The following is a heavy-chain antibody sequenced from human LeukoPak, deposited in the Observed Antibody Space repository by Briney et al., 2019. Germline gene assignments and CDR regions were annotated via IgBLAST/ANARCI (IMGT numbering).Heavy chain of an antibody. CDR1: GFTFSDYY. Sequence: GGSLRLSCASSGFTFSDYYMSWIRQAPGKGLEWVSYISSSGSTIYYADSVKGRFTISRDNAKNSLYLQMNSLRAEDTAVCYCAREGNYYDSSGKLQGYYFDYWGQGTLVTVSS. J-gene: IGHJ4*02. CDR2: ISSSGSTI. CDR3: AREGNYYDSSGKLQGYYFDY. D-gene: IGHD3-22*01. V-gene: IGHV3-11*04.